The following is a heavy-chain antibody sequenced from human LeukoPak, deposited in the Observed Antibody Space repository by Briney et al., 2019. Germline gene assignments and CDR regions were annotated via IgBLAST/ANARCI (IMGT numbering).Heavy chain of an antibody. CDR1: GFIFSTYN. V-gene: IGHV3-21*01. CDR2: ISPSSGYK. D-gene: IGHD2-2*01. J-gene: IGHJ4*02. Sequence: PGGSPRLSCSASGFIFSTYNMIWARQAPRKGLEWVSAISPSSGYKYYEDSVKGRFTISRDNAKNSLYLLMDNLRVEDTALYYCAREGPHCSSTSCYLDSWGQGVLVTVSS. CDR3: AREGPHCSSTSCYLDS.